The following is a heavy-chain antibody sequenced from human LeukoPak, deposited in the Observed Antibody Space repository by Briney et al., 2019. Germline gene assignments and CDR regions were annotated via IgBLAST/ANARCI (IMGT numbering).Heavy chain of an antibody. Sequence: SETLSLTCTVSGGSIFSYYWSWIRQPPGKGLEWIGYIYYSGSTNYNPSLKSRVTISVDTSKNQFSLKLSSVTAADTAVYYCARGRNYMDVWGKGTTVTVSS. CDR2: IYYSGST. CDR1: GGSIFSYY. V-gene: IGHV4-59*01. CDR3: ARGRNYMDV. J-gene: IGHJ6*03.